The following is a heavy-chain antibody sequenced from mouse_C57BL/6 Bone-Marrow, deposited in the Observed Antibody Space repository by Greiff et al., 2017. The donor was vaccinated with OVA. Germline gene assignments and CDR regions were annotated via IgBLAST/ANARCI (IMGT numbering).Heavy chain of an antibody. V-gene: IGHV5-4*01. CDR3: AREWGFAY. CDR1: GFTFSSYA. Sequence: EVKLVESGGGLVKPGGSLKLSCAASGFTFSSYAMSWVRQTPEKRLEWVATISDGGSYTYYPDNVKGRFTISRDNAKNNLYLQMSHLKSEDTAMDDCAREWGFAYWGQGTLVTVSA. CDR2: ISDGGSYT. J-gene: IGHJ3*01.